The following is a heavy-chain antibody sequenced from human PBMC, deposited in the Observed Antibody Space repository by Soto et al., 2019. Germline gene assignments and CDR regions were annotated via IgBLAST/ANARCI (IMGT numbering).Heavy chain of an antibody. CDR1: GGSISSYC. CDR2: IYYSGST. Sequence: SETLSLTCTVSGGSISSYCWSWIRQPPGKGLEWIGYIYYSGSTNYNPSLKSRVTISVDTSKNQFSLKLSSVTAADTAVYYCARGIYDFWSGYYILNWFDPWGQGTLVTVSS. D-gene: IGHD3-3*01. CDR3: ARGIYDFWSGYYILNWFDP. J-gene: IGHJ5*02. V-gene: IGHV4-59*01.